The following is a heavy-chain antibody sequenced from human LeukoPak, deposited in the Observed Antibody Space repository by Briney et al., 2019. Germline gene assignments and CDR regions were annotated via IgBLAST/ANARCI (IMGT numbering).Heavy chain of an antibody. CDR1: GGSFSGYY. CDR3: ASPTYYYDSSGYYPRPSDAFDI. Sequence: SETLSLTCAVYGGSFSGYYWSWIRQPPGKGLEWIGEINHSGSTNYNPSLKSRVTISVDTSKNQFSLKLSSVTAADTAVNYCASPTYYYDSSGYYPRPSDAFDIWGQGTMVTVSS. V-gene: IGHV4-34*01. J-gene: IGHJ3*02. CDR2: INHSGST. D-gene: IGHD3-22*01.